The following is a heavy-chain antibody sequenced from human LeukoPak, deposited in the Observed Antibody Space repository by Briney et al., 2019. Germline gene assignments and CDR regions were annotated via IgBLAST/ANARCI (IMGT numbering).Heavy chain of an antibody. V-gene: IGHV3-74*01. CDR1: GFTFDDYG. CDR2: INSDGSST. Sequence: GGSLRLSCAASGFTFDDYGVSWVRQAPGKGLVWVSRINSDGSSTSYADSVKGRFTISRDNAKNTLYLQMNSLRAEDTAVYYCARFPGIAAAGTYFDYWGQGTLVTVSS. D-gene: IGHD6-13*01. CDR3: ARFPGIAAAGTYFDY. J-gene: IGHJ4*02.